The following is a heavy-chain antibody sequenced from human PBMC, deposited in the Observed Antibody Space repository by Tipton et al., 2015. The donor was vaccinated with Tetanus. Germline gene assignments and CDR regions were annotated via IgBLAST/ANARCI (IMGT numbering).Heavy chain of an antibody. Sequence: LRLSCTVSGGSISSGGYYWSWIRQHPGKGLEWIGYIYYSGSTYYNPSLKSRVTISVDTSKNQFSLKLSSVTAADMDVYYCARGETAMVRGAGVDYWGQGTLVTVSS. CDR3: ARGETAMVRGAGVDY. J-gene: IGHJ4*02. CDR2: IYYSGST. CDR1: GGSISSGGYY. D-gene: IGHD3-10*01. V-gene: IGHV4-31*02.